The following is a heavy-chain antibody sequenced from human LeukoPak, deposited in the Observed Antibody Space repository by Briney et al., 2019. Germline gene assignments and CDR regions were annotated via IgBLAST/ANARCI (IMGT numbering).Heavy chain of an antibody. Sequence: ETLSLTCAVYGGSFSGYYWSWIRQAPGKGLEWVAIIKQDGSEKYYVDSVKGRFTISRDNAEKSLYLQMNSLRAADTAVYYCATSRTSDYWGQGTLVTVSS. CDR1: GGSFSGYY. V-gene: IGHV3-7*03. CDR2: IKQDGSEK. CDR3: ATSRTSDY. J-gene: IGHJ4*02. D-gene: IGHD1-14*01.